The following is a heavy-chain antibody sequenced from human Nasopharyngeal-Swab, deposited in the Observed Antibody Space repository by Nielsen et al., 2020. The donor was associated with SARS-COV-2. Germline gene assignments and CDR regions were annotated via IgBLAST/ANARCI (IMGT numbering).Heavy chain of an antibody. V-gene: IGHV3-11*06. CDR1: GFSFSDYY. Sequence: GESLKISCAASGFSFSDYYMSWIRQAPGKGLEWVSYINSVSSSTDYAESVKGRFAISRDNAKSSVFLQMNSLGVEDTAVYYCADELVVVPAAYMWGQGTMVTVSS. CDR3: ADELVVVPAAYM. D-gene: IGHD2-15*01. J-gene: IGHJ3*02. CDR2: INSVSSST.